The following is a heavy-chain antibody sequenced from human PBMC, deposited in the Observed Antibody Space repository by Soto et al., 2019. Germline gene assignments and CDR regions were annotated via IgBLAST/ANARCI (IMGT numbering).Heavy chain of an antibody. D-gene: IGHD3-16*02. CDR1: GFTFSSYA. CDR2: ISNNGDTA. J-gene: IGHJ5*02. Sequence: EVQLLESGGGLVQPGGSLTLSCATSGFTFSSYAMVWVRQAAEKGLEWVASISNNGDTAYYADAVKGSCTISRGNSENTLYLQMNGLRADDTALYFCAKSRVFIGAIVTLLYTWGQGTQVTVSS. V-gene: IGHV3-23*01. CDR3: AKSRVFIGAIVTLLYT.